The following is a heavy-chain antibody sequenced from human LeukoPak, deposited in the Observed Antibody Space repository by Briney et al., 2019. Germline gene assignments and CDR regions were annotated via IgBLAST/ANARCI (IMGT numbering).Heavy chain of an antibody. J-gene: IGHJ4*02. Sequence: GGSLRLSCAASGFTVSSNQMSWVRQAPGKGLEWVSVIYSGGSTYYADSVKGRFTISRDNSKNTLYLQMNSLRAEDTAVYYCARVLDYDSVGYWGQGTLVTVSS. D-gene: IGHD3-22*01. V-gene: IGHV3-53*01. CDR1: GFTVSSNQ. CDR3: ARVLDYDSVGY. CDR2: IYSGGST.